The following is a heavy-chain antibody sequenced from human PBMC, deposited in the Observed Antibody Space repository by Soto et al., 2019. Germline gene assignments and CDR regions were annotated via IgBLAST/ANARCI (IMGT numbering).Heavy chain of an antibody. CDR1: GDSLTRNY. CDR2: IHNGRTT. CDR3: ARTLSGGFDY. Sequence: QVQLQESGPGLVKPSETLSLTCTVSGDSLTRNYWSWIRQSPGKGLEWLAFIHNGRTTYYNPSLVGRVSISVDTSKSQLSLNLNSVTAADTAVYYCARTLSGGFDYWGQGTLVTVSS. J-gene: IGHJ4*02. V-gene: IGHV4-59*01.